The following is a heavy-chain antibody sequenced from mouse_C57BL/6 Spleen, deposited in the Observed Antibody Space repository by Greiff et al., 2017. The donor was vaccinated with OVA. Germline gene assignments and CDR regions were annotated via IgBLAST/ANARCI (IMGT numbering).Heavy chain of an antibody. CDR2: IYPGGGYT. D-gene: IGHD1-1*01. CDR1: GYTFTNYW. J-gene: IGHJ1*03. V-gene: IGHV1-63*01. CDR3: ARTTTVRYFDV. Sequence: QVQLQQSGAELVRPGTSVKMSCKASGYTFTNYWIGWAKQRPGHGLEWIGDIYPGGGYTNYNEKFKGKATLTADKSSSTAYMQFSSLTSEDSAIYYCARTTTVRYFDVWGTGTTVTVSS.